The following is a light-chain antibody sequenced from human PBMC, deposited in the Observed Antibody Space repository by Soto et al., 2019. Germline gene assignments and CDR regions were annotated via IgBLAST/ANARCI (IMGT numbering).Light chain of an antibody. CDR2: DVS. Sequence: QSALTQPASVSGSPGQSITISCTGTRSDVGGYNYVSWYQQHPGKAPKLMIYDVSNRPSGVSNRFSGSKSGNTASLTISGLQSEDEADYYCRSYTSSSTVVFGGGTQLTVL. J-gene: IGLJ2*01. V-gene: IGLV2-14*01. CDR3: RSYTSSSTVV. CDR1: RSDVGGYNY.